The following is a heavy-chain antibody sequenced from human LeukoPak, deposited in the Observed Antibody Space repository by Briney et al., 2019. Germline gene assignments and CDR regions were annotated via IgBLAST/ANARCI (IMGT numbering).Heavy chain of an antibody. CDR2: IWYDGSNT. V-gene: IGHV3-33*01. CDR1: GFTFKNHG. J-gene: IGHJ3*01. Sequence: PGGSLRLSCAAPGFTFKNHGMHWVRQAPDKGLEWVAVIWYDGSNTYYGDSVKGRFTISRDNSNDTVYLQMNSLRAEDTAVYYCAREMTIFVNAFDLWGQGTMVTVSS. CDR3: AREMTIFVNAFDL. D-gene: IGHD3-3*01.